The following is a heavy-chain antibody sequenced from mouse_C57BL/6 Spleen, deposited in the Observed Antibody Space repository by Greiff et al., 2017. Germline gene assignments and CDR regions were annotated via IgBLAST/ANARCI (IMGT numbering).Heavy chain of an antibody. J-gene: IGHJ1*03. CDR1: GYTFTSYW. D-gene: IGHD1-1*01. V-gene: IGHV1-64*01. Sequence: QVHVKQSGAELVKPGASVKLSCKASGYTFTSYWMHWVKQRPGQGLEWIGMIHPNSGSTNYNEKFKSKATLTVDKSSSTAYMQLSSLTSEDSAVYYCARGFLITTVVANWYFDVWGTGTTVTVSS. CDR3: ARGFLITTVVANWYFDV. CDR2: IHPNSGST.